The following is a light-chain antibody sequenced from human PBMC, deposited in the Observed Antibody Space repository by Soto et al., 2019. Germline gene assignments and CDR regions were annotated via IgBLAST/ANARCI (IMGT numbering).Light chain of an antibody. CDR2: EVS. Sequence: QAVVTQPASVSGSPGQSITISCTGTISDVGGYNYVSWYQQHPGNVPKLVIYEVSNRPSGVSNRFSGSKSGNTASLTISGLQAEDEADYYCSSYTSSGTYVFGTGTKLTVL. CDR1: ISDVGGYNY. J-gene: IGLJ1*01. V-gene: IGLV2-14*01. CDR3: SSYTSSGTYV.